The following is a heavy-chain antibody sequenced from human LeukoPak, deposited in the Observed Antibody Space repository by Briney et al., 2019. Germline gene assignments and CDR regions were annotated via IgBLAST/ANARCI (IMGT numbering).Heavy chain of an antibody. CDR2: INPSGGST. Sequence: ASVKVSCKASGYTFTSYYMHWVRQAPGQGLEWMGIINPSGGSTSYAQKFQGRVTITADESTSTAYMELSSLRSEDTAVYYCARPLGYCSGGSCHAGIGFDYWGQGTLVTVSS. CDR3: ARPLGYCSGGSCHAGIGFDY. J-gene: IGHJ4*02. CDR1: GYTFTSYY. V-gene: IGHV1-46*01. D-gene: IGHD2-15*01.